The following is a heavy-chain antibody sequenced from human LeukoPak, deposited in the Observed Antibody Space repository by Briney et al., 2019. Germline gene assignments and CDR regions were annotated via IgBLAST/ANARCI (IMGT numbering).Heavy chain of an antibody. V-gene: IGHV3-23*01. Sequence: PGGSLRLSCAASGFTFSSYAMSWVRQAPGKGLEWVSAISGSGGSTYYADSVKGRFTISRDNSKNTLYLQMNSLRAEDTAVYYCAKEGGDFWSGYSPNFDYWGQGTLVTVSS. D-gene: IGHD3-3*01. CDR3: AKEGGDFWSGYSPNFDY. J-gene: IGHJ4*02. CDR1: GFTFSSYA. CDR2: ISGSGGST.